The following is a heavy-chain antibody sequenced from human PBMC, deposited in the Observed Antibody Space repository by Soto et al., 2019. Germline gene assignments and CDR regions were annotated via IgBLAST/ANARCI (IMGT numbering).Heavy chain of an antibody. Sequence: QVQLVESGGGLVKPGGSLRLSCAASGFSFSDSYMSWVRQAPGKGLEWVAYISGTGDTKYYADSVEGRFTISRDNPKSSLYLQMKSLRAEDAAVYYCAIGGGQIYYKGLDVWGQGTTVTVSS. D-gene: IGHD3-10*01. CDR1: GFSFSDSY. J-gene: IGHJ6*02. CDR3: AIGGGQIYYKGLDV. V-gene: IGHV3-11*01. CDR2: ISGTGDTK.